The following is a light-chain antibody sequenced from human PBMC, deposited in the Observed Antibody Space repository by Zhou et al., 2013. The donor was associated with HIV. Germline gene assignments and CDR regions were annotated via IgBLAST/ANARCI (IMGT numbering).Light chain of an antibody. CDR1: QSLLDSDGKTF. J-gene: IGKJ1*01. Sequence: DIVMTQTPPSLSVTPGQPASISCRSSQSLLDSDGKTFLYWYLQKAGQPPQLLIYEVSKRFSGVPDRFSGSGSGTDFTLKISRVEAEDVGTYYCLQVKHLGAFGQGTTVEIK. CDR2: EVS. CDR3: LQVKHLGA. V-gene: IGKV2-29*01.